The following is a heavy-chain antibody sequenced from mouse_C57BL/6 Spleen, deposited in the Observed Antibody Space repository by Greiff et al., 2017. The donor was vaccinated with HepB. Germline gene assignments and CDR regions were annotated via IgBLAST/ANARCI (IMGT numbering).Heavy chain of an antibody. Sequence: QVQLQQPGAELVKPGASVKLSCKASGYTFTSYWMHWVKQRPGRGLEWIGRIDPNRGGTKYNEKFKSKATLTVDKTSSTAYLQLSSLTSEDSAVSYCAREEKDTFWAGGVFDYWGQGTTVTVSS. J-gene: IGHJ2*01. V-gene: IGHV1-72*01. CDR2: IDPNRGGT. CDR3: AREEKDTFWAGGVFDY. CDR1: GYTFTSYW. D-gene: IGHD4-1*01.